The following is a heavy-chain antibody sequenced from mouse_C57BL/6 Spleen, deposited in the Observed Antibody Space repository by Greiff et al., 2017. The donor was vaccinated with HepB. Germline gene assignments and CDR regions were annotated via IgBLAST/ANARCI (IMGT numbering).Heavy chain of an antibody. CDR1: GFTFSSYA. J-gene: IGHJ2*01. CDR2: ISDGGSYT. Sequence: EVKLVESGGGLVKPGGSLKLSCAASGFTFSSYAMSWVRQTPEKRLEWVATISDGGSYTYYTDNVKGRFTISRDNAKNNLYLQMSHLKSEDTAMYYWARELTGTNYFDYWGQGTTLTVSS. D-gene: IGHD4-1*01. V-gene: IGHV5-4*01. CDR3: ARELTGTNYFDY.